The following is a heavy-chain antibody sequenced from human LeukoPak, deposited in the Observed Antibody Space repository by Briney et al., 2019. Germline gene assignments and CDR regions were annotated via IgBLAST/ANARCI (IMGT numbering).Heavy chain of an antibody. J-gene: IGHJ4*02. CDR2: LSSSGGRT. D-gene: IGHD6-19*01. CDR3: AKDGSGWFLAYFDY. V-gene: IGHV3-23*01. Sequence: GGSLRLSCAASGFTFSTCAMSWVRQAPGKGLEWVSSLSSSGGRTYYADSVKGRFTISRDNSKNTLYLQMNSLRAEDTAVYYCAKDGSGWFLAYFDYWGQGTLVTVSS. CDR1: GFTFSTCA.